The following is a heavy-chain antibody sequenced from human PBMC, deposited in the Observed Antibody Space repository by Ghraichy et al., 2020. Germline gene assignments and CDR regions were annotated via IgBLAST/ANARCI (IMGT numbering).Heavy chain of an antibody. CDR2: IYYSGST. J-gene: IGHJ3*02. V-gene: IGHV4-59*01. CDR1: GGSISSYY. CDR3: ARSIDDAFDI. D-gene: IGHD3-16*02. Sequence: SETLSLTCTVSGGSISSYYWSWIRQPPGKGLEWIGYIYYSGSTNYNPSLKSRVTISVDTSKNQFSLKLSSVTAADTAVYYCARSIDDAFDIWGQGTMVTVSS.